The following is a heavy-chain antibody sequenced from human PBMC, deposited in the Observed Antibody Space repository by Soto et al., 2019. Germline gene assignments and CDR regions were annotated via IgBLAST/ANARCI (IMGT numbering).Heavy chain of an antibody. CDR3: ATSTLTDAFDI. CDR2: IRDDGSAT. J-gene: IGHJ3*02. D-gene: IGHD2-15*01. Sequence: QVQLVESGGGVVQPGGSRRLSCEASRFSFSDYGMHWVRQAPGKGLEWVALIRDDGSATYYSDSVKGRFAISRDNSKNTLYLQMNRPRAEDTAVYYCATSTLTDAFDIWGQGTMVSVSS. V-gene: IGHV3-30*02. CDR1: RFSFSDYG.